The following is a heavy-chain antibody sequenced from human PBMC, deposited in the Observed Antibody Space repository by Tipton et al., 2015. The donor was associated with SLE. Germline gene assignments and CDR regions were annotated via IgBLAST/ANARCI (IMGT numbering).Heavy chain of an antibody. V-gene: IGHV3-23*01. D-gene: IGHD1-14*01. CDR3: ARVRNSLEIPFDY. Sequence: SLSLSCAASGFTSSNQAMTWVRQAPGKGLEWVSVISASGGTTYYADSVKGRFTISRDNSKNTLYLQMNSLRVEDTAVYYCARVRNSLEIPFDYWGQGTLVTVSS. J-gene: IGHJ4*02. CDR2: ISASGGTT. CDR1: GFTSSNQA.